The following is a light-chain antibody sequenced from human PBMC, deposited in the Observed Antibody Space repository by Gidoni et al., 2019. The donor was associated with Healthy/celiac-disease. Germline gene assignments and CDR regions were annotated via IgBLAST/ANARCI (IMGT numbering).Light chain of an antibody. Sequence: ILLTQSPATLSLSPGERATLSCRASQSVSSYLAWYQQKPGQAPRLLIYDASNRATGIPARFSGSGSGTDFTLTISSLEPEDVAVYYCQQRSNWQLTFGGGTKVEIK. CDR2: DAS. V-gene: IGKV3-11*01. CDR3: QQRSNWQLT. J-gene: IGKJ4*02. CDR1: QSVSSY.